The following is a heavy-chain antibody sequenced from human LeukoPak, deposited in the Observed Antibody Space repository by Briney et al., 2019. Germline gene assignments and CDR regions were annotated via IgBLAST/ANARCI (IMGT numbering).Heavy chain of an antibody. J-gene: IGHJ6*02. Sequence: SVKVSCKSSVYTFNTYGITWVRQAPGQGLEWMGGIIPIFGTANYAQKFQGRVTITADESTSTAYMELSSPRSEDTAVYYCARALYYYDSSGYHPYGMDVWGQGTTVTVSS. CDR1: VYTFNTYG. CDR3: ARALYYYDSSGYHPYGMDV. D-gene: IGHD3-22*01. CDR2: IIPIFGTA. V-gene: IGHV1-69*13.